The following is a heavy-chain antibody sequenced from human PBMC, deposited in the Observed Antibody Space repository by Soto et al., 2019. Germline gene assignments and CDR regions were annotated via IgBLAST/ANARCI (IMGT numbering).Heavy chain of an antibody. Sequence: SETLSLTCSVSGGSISSSNYHWGWIRQPPDKGLEWIGTIHYSGSSYYNPSLKSRVTISADTSKNQFSLKLTSVTAADTAVYFCARTTSCSGDACYKYYFDYWGQGALVTVSS. CDR3: ARTTSCSGDACYKYYFDY. CDR2: IHYSGSS. CDR1: GGSISSSNYH. J-gene: IGHJ4*02. D-gene: IGHD2-21*01. V-gene: IGHV4-39*01.